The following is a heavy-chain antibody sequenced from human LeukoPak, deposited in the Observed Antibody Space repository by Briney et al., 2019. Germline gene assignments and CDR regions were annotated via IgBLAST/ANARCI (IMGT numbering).Heavy chain of an antibody. CDR1: GYTFTSYD. J-gene: IGHJ5*02. CDR2: MNPNSGNT. D-gene: IGHD2-2*01. CDR3: ARADIVVVPAANHNWFDP. Sequence: GASVKVSCTASGYTFTSYDINWVRQATGQGLEWRGWMNPNSGNTGYAQKFQGRVTMTRNTSISTAYMELSSLRSEDTAVYYCARADIVVVPAANHNWFDPWGQGTLVTVSS. V-gene: IGHV1-8*01.